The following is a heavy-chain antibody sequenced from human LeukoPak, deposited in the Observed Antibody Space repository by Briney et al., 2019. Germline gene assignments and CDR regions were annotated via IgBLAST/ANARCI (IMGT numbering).Heavy chain of an antibody. CDR2: IKEDGSDN. CDR3: AREVDGSSDY. J-gene: IGHJ4*02. Sequence: PGGSLRLSCAASGFTFSSYWMTWVRQAPGKGLQWVANIKEDGSDNYYVDSVKGRFTISRDNAKNSLYLQMNSLRAEDTAVYYCAREVDGSSDYWGQGTLVTVPS. V-gene: IGHV3-7*01. D-gene: IGHD3-10*01. CDR1: GFTFSSYW.